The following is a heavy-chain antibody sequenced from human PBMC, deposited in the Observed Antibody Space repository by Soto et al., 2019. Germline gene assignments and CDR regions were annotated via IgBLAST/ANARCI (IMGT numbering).Heavy chain of an antibody. D-gene: IGHD3-22*01. CDR1: VASISSGGYY. V-gene: IGHV4-31*03. CDR2: IYYSGST. J-gene: IGHJ5*02. CDR3: ARESKYDTSGYPPWFAP. Sequence: QVQLQESGPGLVKPSQTLSLTCTVSVASISSGGYYWSWIRQHPGEGLEWIGYIYYSGSTSYNPSHKRRVTISVDTSKNQFSLKLSSVTDADTAVYYCARESKYDTSGYPPWFAPWGQGTLVTVSS.